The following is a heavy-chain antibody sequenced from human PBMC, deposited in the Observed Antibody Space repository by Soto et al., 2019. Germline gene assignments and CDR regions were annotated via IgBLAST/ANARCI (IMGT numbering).Heavy chain of an antibody. Sequence: PGGSLRLSCAASGFTFSSYEMNWVRQSPGKGLEWVSYISSSGSTIYYADSVKGRFTISRDNAKNSLYLQMNSLRAEDTAVYYCARDGRRAGVLWFGELLVDYYYYYGMDVWGQGTTVTVS. J-gene: IGHJ6*02. D-gene: IGHD3-10*01. CDR3: ARDGRRAGVLWFGELLVDYYYYYGMDV. CDR1: GFTFSSYE. CDR2: ISSSGSTI. V-gene: IGHV3-48*03.